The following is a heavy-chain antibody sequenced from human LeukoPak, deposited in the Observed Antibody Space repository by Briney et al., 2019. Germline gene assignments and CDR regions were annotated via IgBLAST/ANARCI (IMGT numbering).Heavy chain of an antibody. Sequence: PGGSLRLSCEASGFTFSSYAMSWVRQAPGKGLEWVSAISGSGGSTYYADSVKGRFTISRDNSKNTLYLQMNSLRAEDTAVYYCAKDPRYDSSGYDYWGQGTLVTVSS. CDR1: GFTFSSYA. CDR2: ISGSGGST. D-gene: IGHD3-22*01. J-gene: IGHJ4*02. CDR3: AKDPRYDSSGYDY. V-gene: IGHV3-23*01.